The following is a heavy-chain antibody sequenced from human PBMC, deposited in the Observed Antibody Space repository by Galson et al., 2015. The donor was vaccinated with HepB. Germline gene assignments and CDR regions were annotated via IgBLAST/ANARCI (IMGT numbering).Heavy chain of an antibody. J-gene: IGHJ4*02. V-gene: IGHV3-23*01. Sequence: SLRLSCAASGFTFSSYAMSWVRQAPGKGLEWVSAISGSGGSTYYADSVKGRFTISRDNSKNTLYLQMNSLRAEDTAVYYCAKVPYSSSVIGDFDYWGQGTLVTVSS. D-gene: IGHD6-6*01. CDR3: AKVPYSSSVIGDFDY. CDR1: GFTFSSYA. CDR2: ISGSGGST.